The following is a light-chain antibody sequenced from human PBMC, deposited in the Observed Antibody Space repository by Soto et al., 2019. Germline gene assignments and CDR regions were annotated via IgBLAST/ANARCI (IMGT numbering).Light chain of an antibody. J-gene: IGLJ1*01. CDR2: EVS. CDR3: SSYRSSSPPYV. CDR1: SSDVGGFNY. V-gene: IGLV2-14*01. Sequence: ALTQPASVSGSPGQSITISCTGTSSDVGGFNYVSWFQQHPGKAPKLMIYEVSNRPSGVSNRFSGSKSGNTASLTISGLQAEDEADYYCSSYRSSSPPYVFGTGTKVTV.